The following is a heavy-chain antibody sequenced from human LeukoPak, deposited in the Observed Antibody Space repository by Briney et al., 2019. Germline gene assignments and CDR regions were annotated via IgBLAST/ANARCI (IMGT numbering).Heavy chain of an antibody. J-gene: IGHJ4*02. Sequence: SETLSLTCTVSGDSISSSIYYWGWIRQPPGKGLEWIGSIYYSGSTYYNPSLKSRVTISVDTSKNQFSLKLSSVTAADTAVYYCARHRYSGSYFWGQGTLVTVSS. V-gene: IGHV4-39*01. CDR2: IYYSGST. CDR1: GDSISSSIYY. D-gene: IGHD1-26*01. CDR3: ARHRYSGSYF.